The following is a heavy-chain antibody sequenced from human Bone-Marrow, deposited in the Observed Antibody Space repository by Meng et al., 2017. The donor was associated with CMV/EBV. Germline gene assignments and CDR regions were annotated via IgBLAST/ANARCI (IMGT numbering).Heavy chain of an antibody. Sequence: SETLSLTCTVSGGSISSYYWSWIRQPPGKGLEWIGYIYYSGSTNYNPSLKSRVTISVDTSKNQFSLKLSSVTAADTAVYYCARRSGYYYAFDYWGQGTLVTVSS. V-gene: IGHV4-59*08. CDR3: ARRSGYYYAFDY. CDR2: IYYSGST. J-gene: IGHJ4*02. CDR1: GGSISSYY. D-gene: IGHD3-22*01.